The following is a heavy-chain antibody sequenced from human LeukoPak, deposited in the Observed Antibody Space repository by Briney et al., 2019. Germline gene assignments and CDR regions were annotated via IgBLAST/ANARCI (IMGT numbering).Heavy chain of an antibody. CDR3: AKGGDSMTWYFDL. CDR1: GFTFSNYA. Sequence: PGGSLRLSCAASGFTFSNYAMSWVRRAPGKGLEWVSGISESGDNTYYADSVEGRFTISRDNSKNTLYLQMNSLRAEDTAVYYCAKGGDSMTWYFDLWGRGTLVTVSS. D-gene: IGHD3-22*01. J-gene: IGHJ2*01. V-gene: IGHV3-23*01. CDR2: ISESGDNT.